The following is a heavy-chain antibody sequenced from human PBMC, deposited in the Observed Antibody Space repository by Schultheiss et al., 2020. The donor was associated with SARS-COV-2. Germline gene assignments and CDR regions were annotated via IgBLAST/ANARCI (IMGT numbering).Heavy chain of an antibody. J-gene: IGHJ4*02. CDR3: ARGLLLYYFDY. Sequence: GSLRLSCAASGFTFSSYSMNWVRQAPGKGLEWIGSIYYSGSTYYNPSLKSRVTISVDTSKNQFSLKLSSVTAADTAVYYCARGLLLYYFDYWGQGTLVTVS. V-gene: IGHV4-59*05. D-gene: IGHD2-15*01. CDR2: IYYSGST. CDR1: GFTFSSYSMN.